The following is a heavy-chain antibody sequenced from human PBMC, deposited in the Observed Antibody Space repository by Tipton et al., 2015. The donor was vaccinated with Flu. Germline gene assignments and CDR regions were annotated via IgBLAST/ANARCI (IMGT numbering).Heavy chain of an antibody. CDR1: GFTFSSYE. V-gene: IGHV3-48*03. CDR3: ARDTGYSSSWYLSWFDP. D-gene: IGHD6-13*01. Sequence: CAASGFTFSSYEMNWVRQAPGKGLEWVSYISSSGSTIYYADSVKGRFTISRDNAKNSLYLQMNSLRAEDTAVYYCARDTGYSSSWYLSWFDPWGQGTLVTVSS. CDR2: ISSSGSTI. J-gene: IGHJ5*02.